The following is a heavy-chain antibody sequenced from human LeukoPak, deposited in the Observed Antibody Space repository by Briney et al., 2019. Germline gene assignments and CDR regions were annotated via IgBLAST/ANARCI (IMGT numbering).Heavy chain of an antibody. V-gene: IGHV4-59*01. CDR3: ARDRRITMVRGVWFDP. Sequence: SETLSLTCTVSGGSISSYYWSWIRQPPGKGLEWIGYIYYSGSTNYNPSLKSRVTISVDTSKNQFSLKLSSVTAADTAVYYCARDRRITMVRGVWFDPWGQGTPVTVSS. D-gene: IGHD3-10*01. J-gene: IGHJ5*02. CDR2: IYYSGST. CDR1: GGSISSYY.